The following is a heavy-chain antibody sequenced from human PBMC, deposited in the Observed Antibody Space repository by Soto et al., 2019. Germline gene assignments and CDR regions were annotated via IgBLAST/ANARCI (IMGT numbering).Heavy chain of an antibody. V-gene: IGHV3-30*18. D-gene: IGHD4-17*01. Sequence: GGSLRLSCAASGFTFSSYAMSWVRQAPGKGLEWVAVISYDGSNKYYADSVKGRFTISRDNSKNTLYLQMNSLRAEDTAVYYCAKESVGDHYVDYWGQGTLVTVSS. J-gene: IGHJ4*02. CDR1: GFTFSSYA. CDR2: ISYDGSNK. CDR3: AKESVGDHYVDY.